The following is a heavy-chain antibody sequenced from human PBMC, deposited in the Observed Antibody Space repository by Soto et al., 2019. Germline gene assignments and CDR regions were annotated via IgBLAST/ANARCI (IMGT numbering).Heavy chain of an antibody. CDR1: GYTFTSYG. D-gene: IGHD3-16*02. J-gene: IGHJ4*02. Sequence: ASVKVSCKASGYTFTSYGISWVRQAPGQGLEWMGWISAYNGNTNYAQKLQGRVTMTTDTSTSTAYMELRSLRSDDTAVYYCARDPPFGGVIVAFDYWGQGTLVTVSS. V-gene: IGHV1-18*01. CDR3: ARDPPFGGVIVAFDY. CDR2: ISAYNGNT.